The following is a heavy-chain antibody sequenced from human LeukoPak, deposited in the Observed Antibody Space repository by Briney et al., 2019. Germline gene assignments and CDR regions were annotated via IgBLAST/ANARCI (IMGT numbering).Heavy chain of an antibody. CDR2: IYYSGST. Sequence: SETLSLTCTVSGGSISSSSYYWGWIRRPPGKGLEWIGSIYYSGSTYYNPSLKSRVTISVDTSKNQFSLKLSSVTAADTAVYYCARDRDTAMVPWFDPWGQGTLVTVSS. CDR3: ARDRDTAMVPWFDP. V-gene: IGHV4-39*07. CDR1: GGSISSSSYY. J-gene: IGHJ5*02. D-gene: IGHD5-18*01.